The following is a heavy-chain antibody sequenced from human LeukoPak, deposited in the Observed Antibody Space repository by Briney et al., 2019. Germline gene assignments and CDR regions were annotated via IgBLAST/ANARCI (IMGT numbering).Heavy chain of an antibody. D-gene: IGHD3-22*01. Sequence: GGSLRLSCAASGFTFSNAWMSWVRQAPGKGLEWVGRIKSKTDGGTTDYAAPVKGRFTISRDDSKNTLYLQMNSLKTEDTAVYYCTTESYYYDSSGYLNWFDPWGQGTLVTVSS. CDR3: TTESYYYDSSGYLNWFDP. J-gene: IGHJ5*02. CDR1: GFTFSNAW. V-gene: IGHV3-15*01. CDR2: IKSKTDGGTT.